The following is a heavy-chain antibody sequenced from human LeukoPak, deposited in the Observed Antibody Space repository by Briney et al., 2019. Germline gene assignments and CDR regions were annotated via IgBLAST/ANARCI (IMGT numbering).Heavy chain of an antibody. V-gene: IGHV3-30*02. CDR2: IRYDGSNK. Sequence: GGSLRLSCAASGFTFSSYGMHWVRQAPGKGLEWVAFIRYDGSNKYYADSVKGRFTISRDNSKNTLYLQMNSLRAEDTAVYYCAKARGDCSSTSCYPPDYWGQGTLVTVSS. CDR3: AKARGDCSSTSCYPPDY. J-gene: IGHJ4*02. CDR1: GFTFSSYG. D-gene: IGHD2-2*01.